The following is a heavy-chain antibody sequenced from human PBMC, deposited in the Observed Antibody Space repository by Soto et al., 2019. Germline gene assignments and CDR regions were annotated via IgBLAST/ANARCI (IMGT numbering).Heavy chain of an antibody. D-gene: IGHD4-17*01. Sequence: LRLSCAASGFTFSIYAMSWVRQAPGKGLEWVSAISGSGGSTYYADSVKGRFTISRDNSKNTLYLQMNSLRAEDTAVYYCATNGDYVSYYYYGMDVWGKGTTVTVSS. V-gene: IGHV3-23*01. CDR3: ATNGDYVSYYYYGMDV. J-gene: IGHJ6*04. CDR2: ISGSGGST. CDR1: GFTFSIYA.